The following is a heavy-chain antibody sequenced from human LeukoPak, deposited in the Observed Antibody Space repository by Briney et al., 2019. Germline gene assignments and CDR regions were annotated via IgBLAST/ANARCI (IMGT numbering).Heavy chain of an antibody. V-gene: IGHV3-30*18. Sequence: GGSLRLSCAASGFTFSAYGIHWVRQAPGKGLEWVAVISYDGSNKYYADSVKGRFTISRDNSKNTLYLQMNSLRAEDTAVYYCAKVLFPGDYGGTSTLFDYWGQGTLVTVSS. CDR1: GFTFSAYG. CDR2: ISYDGSNK. D-gene: IGHD4-23*01. J-gene: IGHJ4*02. CDR3: AKVLFPGDYGGTSTLFDY.